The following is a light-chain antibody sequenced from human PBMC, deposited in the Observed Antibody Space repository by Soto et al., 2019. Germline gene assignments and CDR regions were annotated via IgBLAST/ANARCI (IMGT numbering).Light chain of an antibody. CDR2: ANN. CDR1: NSNIGSNP. J-gene: IGLJ2*01. CDR3: ATWDGSLNAVV. Sequence: QSVLTQSPSASGTPGQRVTISCSESNSNIGSNPVNWYQQLPGMAPKLLISANNQRPSGVPDRFSGSKSGTSASLAISGLQSEDEADYYCATWDGSLNAVVFGGGTKLTVL. V-gene: IGLV1-44*01.